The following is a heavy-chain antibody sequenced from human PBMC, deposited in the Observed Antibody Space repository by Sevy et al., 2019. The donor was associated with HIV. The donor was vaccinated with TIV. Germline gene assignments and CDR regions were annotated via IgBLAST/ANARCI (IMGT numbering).Heavy chain of an antibody. CDR1: GYTLTELS. J-gene: IGHJ4*02. D-gene: IGHD4-17*01. CDR2: FDPEDGET. Sequence: ASVKVSCKFSGYTLTELSMHWVRQAPGKGLEGMGGFDPEDGETIYEQKFQGRVTMTEDTSTDTAYMELSSLRSEDTAVYYCATVYGLRGYFDYWGQGTMVTVSS. V-gene: IGHV1-24*01. CDR3: ATVYGLRGYFDY.